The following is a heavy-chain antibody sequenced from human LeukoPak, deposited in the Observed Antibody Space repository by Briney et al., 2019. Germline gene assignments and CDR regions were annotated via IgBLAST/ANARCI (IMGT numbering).Heavy chain of an antibody. CDR2: VSDSGDGT. CDR3: AKDRACGQWNCQGSDY. V-gene: IGHV3-23*01. Sequence: PGGSLRLSCAASGFTFSSYSMNWVRQAPGKGLEWVLGVSDSGDGTHYADSVKGRFTISRDNSKNTLYLQMNNLRAEDTAVCYCAKDRACGQWNCQGSDYWGQGTLVTVSS. J-gene: IGHJ4*02. D-gene: IGHD1-7*01. CDR1: GFTFSSYS.